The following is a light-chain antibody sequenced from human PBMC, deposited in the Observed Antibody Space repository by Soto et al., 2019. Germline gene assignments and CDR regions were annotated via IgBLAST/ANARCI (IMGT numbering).Light chain of an antibody. CDR3: QHRHNWPTWT. CDR1: QSVSSSY. Sequence: EIVLTQSPGTLSLSPGERATLSCRASQSVSSSYLAWYQQKPGQAPRLLIYGASTRATGIPARFSGSGSGTEFTLTISSLQSEDFAVYYCQHRHNWPTWTFGQGTKVDIK. CDR2: GAS. V-gene: IGKV3D-20*02. J-gene: IGKJ1*01.